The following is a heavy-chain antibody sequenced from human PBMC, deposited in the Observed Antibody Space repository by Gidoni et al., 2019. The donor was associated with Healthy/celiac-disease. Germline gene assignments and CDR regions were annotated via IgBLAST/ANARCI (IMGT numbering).Heavy chain of an antibody. CDR3: ARGLVLPRRRYFDWLYDWFDP. CDR2: ISHSGST. J-gene: IGHJ5*02. V-gene: IGHV4-34*01. Sequence: QVQLQQWGAGLLKPSETLSLTCAVYGGSFSGYYWSWIRQHPGKGLEWIGEISHSGSTNYNPSIKSRVTISVDTTKNQFSLKLRSVTAADTAVDYWARGLVLPRRRYFDWLYDWFDPWGQGTLVTVSS. D-gene: IGHD3-9*01. CDR1: GGSFSGYY.